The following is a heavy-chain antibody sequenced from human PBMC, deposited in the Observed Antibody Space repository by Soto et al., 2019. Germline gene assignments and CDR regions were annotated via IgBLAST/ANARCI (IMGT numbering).Heavy chain of an antibody. Sequence: EVQLLESGGGLVQPGGSLRLSCAASGFTFAGYAMSWVRQAPGKGLEWVSVISGGGDDTYYADSVKGRFTISRDNSKNTLYLQMNSLRAEDTAVYYCAKEPQYNWNYLYYFDYWGQGTLVTVSS. CDR2: ISGGGDDT. CDR3: AKEPQYNWNYLYYFDY. J-gene: IGHJ4*02. CDR1: GFTFAGYA. D-gene: IGHD1-7*01. V-gene: IGHV3-23*01.